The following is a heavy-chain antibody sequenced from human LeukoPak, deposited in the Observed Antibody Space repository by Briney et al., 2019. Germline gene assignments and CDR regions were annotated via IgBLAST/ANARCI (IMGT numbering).Heavy chain of an antibody. CDR1: GCTFTGYY. Sequence: GASVKVSCKASGCTFTGYYMHWVRQAPGQGLEWMGWINPNSGGTNYAQKSQGRVTMTRDTSISTAYMELSRLRSDDTAVYYCARDLFYRGRISGSLKNWFDPWGQGTLVTVSS. CDR2: INPNSGGT. J-gene: IGHJ5*02. V-gene: IGHV1-2*02. CDR3: ARDLFYRGRISGSLKNWFDP. D-gene: IGHD6-19*01.